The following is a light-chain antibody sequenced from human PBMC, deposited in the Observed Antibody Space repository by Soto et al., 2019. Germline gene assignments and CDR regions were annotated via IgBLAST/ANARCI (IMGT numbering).Light chain of an antibody. CDR2: NSD. CDR3: ATWDSSLSAVV. Sequence: QSVLTQPPSVPAAPGQRVTISCSGSSSNIGNNYVSWYQQFPGTAPKLLIFNSDKRPSGIPDRFSGSKSGTSATLGITGLQTGDEAAYYCATWDSSLSAVVFGGGTKVTVL. V-gene: IGLV1-51*01. J-gene: IGLJ2*01. CDR1: SSNIGNNY.